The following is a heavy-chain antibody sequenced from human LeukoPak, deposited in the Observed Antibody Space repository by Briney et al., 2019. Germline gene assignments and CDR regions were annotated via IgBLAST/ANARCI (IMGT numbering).Heavy chain of an antibody. CDR3: VRGLKTPDS. J-gene: IGHJ5*01. CDR2: ISGTDDST. CDR1: GFTFSSYA. V-gene: IGHV3-23*01. D-gene: IGHD5-24*01. Sequence: GGSLRLSCAASGFTFSSYAMSWVRQAPGKGLEWVAFISGTDDSTFYAVSVKGRFTISRDNSKNTLFLQMSNLRAEDTAIYFCVRGLKTPDSWGQGTLVTVSS.